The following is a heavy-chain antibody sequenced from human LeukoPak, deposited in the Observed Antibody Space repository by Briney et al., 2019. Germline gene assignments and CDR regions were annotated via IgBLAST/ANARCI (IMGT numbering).Heavy chain of an antibody. V-gene: IGHV1-69*04. CDR1: GGTFSSYA. J-gene: IGHJ4*02. Sequence: SVKVSCKASGGTFSSYAISWVRQAPGQGLVWMGRIIPILGIANYAQKSQGRDTMTRNTSISTAYMELSSLRSEDTAVYYCARGGGGDDSSDEDFDYWGQGTLVTVSS. D-gene: IGHD3-22*01. CDR3: ARGGGGDDSSDEDFDY. CDR2: IIPILGIA.